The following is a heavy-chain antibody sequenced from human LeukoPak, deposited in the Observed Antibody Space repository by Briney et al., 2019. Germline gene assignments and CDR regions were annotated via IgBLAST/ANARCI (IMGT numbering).Heavy chain of an antibody. Sequence: GGSLRLSCAASEFTFSNYAMNWVRQAPGKGLEWVSGISGGGGSTYYADSVKGRFTISRDNSKNTLYLQMDSLRAEDTALYYCAKGSGINHYHWIDPWGQGALVTVSS. CDR3: AKGSGINHYHWIDP. D-gene: IGHD1-14*01. CDR1: EFTFSNYA. J-gene: IGHJ5*02. V-gene: IGHV3-23*01. CDR2: ISGGGGST.